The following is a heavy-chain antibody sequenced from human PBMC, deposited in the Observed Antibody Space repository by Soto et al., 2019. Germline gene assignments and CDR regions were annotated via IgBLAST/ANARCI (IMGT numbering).Heavy chain of an antibody. CDR2: TYFRSKWYN. CDR1: GDSVSSNTAS. V-gene: IGHV6-1*01. Sequence: SQTLSLTCAISGDSVSSNTASWNWIRQSPSRGLEWLGRTYFRSKWYNDYAVSVKSRIIINPDTSNNQFSLQLNSVTPEDTTVYFCAKGDNLGPKTGYAFDPWGQGIMVTVS. D-gene: IGHD5-12*01. J-gene: IGHJ5*02. CDR3: AKGDNLGPKTGYAFDP.